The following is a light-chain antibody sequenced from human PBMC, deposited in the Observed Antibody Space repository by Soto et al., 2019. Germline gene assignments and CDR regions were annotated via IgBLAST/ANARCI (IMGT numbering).Light chain of an antibody. J-gene: IGKJ3*01. CDR1: QSVLYTSNNKNY. CDR2: WAS. Sequence: DIVMTQSPDSLAVSLGERATINCRSSQSVLYTSNNKNYLAWYQQKPGQYPKLPIYWASTRESGVPDRFSGSGSGTDFTLTISSLQAEDVAVYYCQQYYSTPLTFGPGTTVEIK. V-gene: IGKV4-1*01. CDR3: QQYYSTPLT.